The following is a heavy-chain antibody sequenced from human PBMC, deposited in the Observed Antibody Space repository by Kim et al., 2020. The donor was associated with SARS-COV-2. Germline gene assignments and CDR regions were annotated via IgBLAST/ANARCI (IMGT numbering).Heavy chain of an antibody. Sequence: SVKVSCKASGGTFSSYAISWVRQAPGQGLEWMGGIIPIFGTANYAQKFQGRVTITADESTSTAYMELSSLRSEDTAVYYCARGGSYCSGGSCPSLNWFDPWGQGTLVTVSS. J-gene: IGHJ5*02. CDR3: ARGGSYCSGGSCPSLNWFDP. CDR2: IIPIFGTA. V-gene: IGHV1-69*13. CDR1: GGTFSSYA. D-gene: IGHD2-15*01.